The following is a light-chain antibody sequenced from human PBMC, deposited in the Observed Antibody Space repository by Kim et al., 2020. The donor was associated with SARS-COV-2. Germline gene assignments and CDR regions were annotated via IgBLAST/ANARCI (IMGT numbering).Light chain of an antibody. CDR3: QQRSNWPRT. Sequence: IVLTQSPATLSLSPGERATLSCRASQSVSSYLAWYQQKPGQAPRLLIYDAANRATGIPVRFSGSGSGTDFTLTISSLEPEDFAIYYCQQRSNWPRTFGQGTKVEIK. CDR2: DAA. V-gene: IGKV3-11*01. J-gene: IGKJ1*01. CDR1: QSVSSY.